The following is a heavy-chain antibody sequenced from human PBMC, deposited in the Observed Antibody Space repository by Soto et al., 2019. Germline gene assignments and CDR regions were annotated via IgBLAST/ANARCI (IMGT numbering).Heavy chain of an antibody. CDR3: ARDEGIQLGLRPDP. CDR2: INPNSGGT. Sequence: GASVKISCKASGYTFTGYYMHWVRQAPGQGLEWMGWINPNSGGTNYAQKFQGRVTMTRDTSISTAYMELSRLRSDDTAVYYCARDEGIQLGLRPDPWGQGTLVTVSS. J-gene: IGHJ5*02. CDR1: GYTFTGYY. V-gene: IGHV1-2*02. D-gene: IGHD5-18*01.